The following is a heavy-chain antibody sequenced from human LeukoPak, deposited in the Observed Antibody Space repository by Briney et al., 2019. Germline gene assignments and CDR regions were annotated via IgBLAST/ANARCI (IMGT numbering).Heavy chain of an antibody. CDR1: GFTFGDYA. CDR3: ARERRGYSYGFYYYYYMDV. V-gene: IGHV3-49*04. D-gene: IGHD5-18*01. Sequence: GGSLRLSCAASGFTFGDYAVTWVRLAPGKGLEWVGFIRSKAYGGTTEYAASVKGRFTNSRDNSKNTLYLQMNSLRAEDTAVYYCARERRGYSYGFYYYYYMDVWGKGTTVTVSS. CDR2: IRSKAYGGTT. J-gene: IGHJ6*03.